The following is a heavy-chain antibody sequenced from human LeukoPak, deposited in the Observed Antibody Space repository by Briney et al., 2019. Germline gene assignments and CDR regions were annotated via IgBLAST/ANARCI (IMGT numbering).Heavy chain of an antibody. J-gene: IGHJ4*02. V-gene: IGHV3-30*04. CDR2: ISYDGSNK. Sequence: GGSLRLSCAASGFTFSSYAMHWDRQAPGKGLEWVAVISYDGSNKYYADSVKGRFTISRDNSKNTLYLQMNSLRAEDTAVYYCARGRVSRPMTPPDYWGQGTLVTVSS. CDR1: GFTFSSYA. D-gene: IGHD3-22*01. CDR3: ARGRVSRPMTPPDY.